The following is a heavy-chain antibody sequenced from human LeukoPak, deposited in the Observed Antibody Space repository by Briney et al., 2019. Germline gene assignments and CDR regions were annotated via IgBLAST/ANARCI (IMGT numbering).Heavy chain of an antibody. V-gene: IGHV3-23*01. Sequence: GGSLRLSCAASGFTFSSYAMSWVRQAPGKGLEWASAISGRGDSTYYADSVKGRFTISRDNSKNTLYLQMNSLRAEDTAVYYCANGLRGFRYWGQGTLVTVSS. CDR3: ANGLRGFRY. CDR1: GFTFSSYA. CDR2: ISGRGDST. J-gene: IGHJ4*02. D-gene: IGHD3-16*01.